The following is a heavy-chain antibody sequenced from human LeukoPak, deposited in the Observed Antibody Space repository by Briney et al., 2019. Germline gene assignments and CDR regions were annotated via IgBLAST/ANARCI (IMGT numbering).Heavy chain of an antibody. V-gene: IGHV4-59*11. Sequence: SETLSLTCNVSGGSITSHYWSWIRQPPGKGLEWIAYIYYSGSTNYNPSLKSRVTISVDTSKNQFSLKLSSVTAADTAAYYCARFSSGDALDIWGQGTMVTVSS. D-gene: IGHD3-22*01. J-gene: IGHJ3*02. CDR1: GGSITSHY. CDR2: IYYSGST. CDR3: ARFSSGDALDI.